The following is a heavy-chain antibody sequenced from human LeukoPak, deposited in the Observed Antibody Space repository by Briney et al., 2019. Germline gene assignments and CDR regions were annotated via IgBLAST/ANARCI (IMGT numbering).Heavy chain of an antibody. CDR3: ARDGQGYYYGSGSHIWFDP. CDR1: GGTFSSYA. Sequence: GSSVKVSCKASGGTFSSYAISWVRQAPGQGFEWMGGIIPIFGTANYAQKFQGRVTITADESTSTAYMELSSLRSEDTAVYYCARDGQGYYYGSGSHIWFDPWGQGTLVTVSS. CDR2: IIPIFGTA. J-gene: IGHJ5*02. V-gene: IGHV1-69*01. D-gene: IGHD3-10*01.